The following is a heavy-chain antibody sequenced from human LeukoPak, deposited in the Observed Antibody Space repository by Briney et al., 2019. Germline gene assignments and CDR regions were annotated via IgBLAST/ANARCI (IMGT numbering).Heavy chain of an antibody. V-gene: IGHV4-4*07. CDR1: GGSISSYY. CDR2: IYTRGST. CDR3: ATQMRGSWNPAAFDI. D-gene: IGHD1-1*01. Sequence: PSEALAVSCNVCGGSISSYYWSWIRQPAGKGLEGIGRIYTRGSTNYNPSLRRRGTMSADKSKNQLCLKLCSVTAADTAVYYCATQMRGSWNPAAFDIWGQGTMVTVSS. J-gene: IGHJ3*02.